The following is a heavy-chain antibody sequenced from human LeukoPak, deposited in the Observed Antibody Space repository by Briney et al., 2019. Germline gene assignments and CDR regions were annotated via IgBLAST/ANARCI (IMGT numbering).Heavy chain of an antibody. CDR2: IYYSGST. CDR3: AGNYYDSSGYYYPVDY. Sequence: SETLSLTCTVSGGSISSYYWSWIRQPPGKGLEWIGYIYYSGSTDYNPSLKSRVTISVDTSKNQFSLKLSSVTAADTAVYYCAGNYYDSSGYYYPVDYWGQGTLVTVSS. CDR1: GGSISSYY. V-gene: IGHV4-59*01. D-gene: IGHD3-22*01. J-gene: IGHJ4*02.